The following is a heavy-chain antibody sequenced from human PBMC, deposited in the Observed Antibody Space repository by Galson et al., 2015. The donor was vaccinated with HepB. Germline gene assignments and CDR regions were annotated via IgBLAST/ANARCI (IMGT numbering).Heavy chain of an antibody. J-gene: IGHJ6*02. D-gene: IGHD2-8*01. V-gene: IGHV3-23*01. CDR3: AKGAVGLIYSFYYYGMDV. CDR1: GFTFSSYA. Sequence: SLRLSCAASGFTFSSYAMSWARQAPGKGLEWFSTISDSGGSTHYADSLKGRFTISRDNSKNTLYLQMNSLRTEDTAIYYCAKGAVGLIYSFYYYGMDVWGQGTTVTVSS. CDR2: ISDSGGST.